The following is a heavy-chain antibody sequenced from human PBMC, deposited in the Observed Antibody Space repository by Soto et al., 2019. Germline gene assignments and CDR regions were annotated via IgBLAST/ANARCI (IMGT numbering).Heavy chain of an antibody. CDR2: IYWDDDK. CDR1: GFSLSTSGVG. V-gene: IGHV2-5*02. J-gene: IGHJ3*02. D-gene: IGHD5-18*01. CDR3: AHAADTAMARAFDI. Sequence: QITLKESGPTLVKPTQTLTLTCTFSGFSLSTSGVGVGWIRQPPGKALEWLALIYWDDDKRYSPSLKSRLTITKDPSKNQVVLTMTNMDPVDTATYYCAHAADTAMARAFDIWGQGTMVTVSS.